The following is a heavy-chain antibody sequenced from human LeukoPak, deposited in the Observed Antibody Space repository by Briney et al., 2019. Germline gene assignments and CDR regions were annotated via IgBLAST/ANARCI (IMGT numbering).Heavy chain of an antibody. CDR3: ARASSSTWGLDY. D-gene: IGHD6-13*01. CDR1: GGSISSYY. CDR2: IYYSGST. Sequence: SETLPLTCTVSGGSISSYYWSWIRQPPGKGLEWIGYIYYSGSTNYNPSLKSRVTISVDTSKNQLSLKLSSVTAADTAVYYCARASSSTWGLDYWGQGTLVTVSS. J-gene: IGHJ4*02. V-gene: IGHV4-59*08.